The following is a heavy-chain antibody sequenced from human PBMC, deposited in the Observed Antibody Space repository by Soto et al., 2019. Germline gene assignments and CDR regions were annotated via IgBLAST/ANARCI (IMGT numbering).Heavy chain of an antibody. V-gene: IGHV3-33*01. CDR3: ARGATDIIAYYYYMDV. CDR1: GFTFSSYG. CDR2: IWYDGSNK. D-gene: IGHD2-15*01. J-gene: IGHJ6*03. Sequence: GSLRLSCAASGFTFSSYGMHWVRQAPGKGLEWVAVIWYDGSNKYYADSVKGRFTISRDNAKNSLYLQMNSLRAEDTAVYYCARGATDIIAYYYYMDVWGKGTTVTVSS.